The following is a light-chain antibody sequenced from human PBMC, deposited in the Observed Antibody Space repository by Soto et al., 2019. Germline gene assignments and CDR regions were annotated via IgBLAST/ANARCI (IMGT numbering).Light chain of an antibody. CDR3: QQHGSSPYT. Sequence: EIVLTQSPGTLSLSPGERATLSCRASQSVSSSYLAWYQQKPGQAPRLLIYGASNRATGIPDRFSGSGSGTDFTFTISRLEPEDFAVYYCQQHGSSPYTFGQGTKLEIK. V-gene: IGKV3-20*01. J-gene: IGKJ2*01. CDR2: GAS. CDR1: QSVSSSY.